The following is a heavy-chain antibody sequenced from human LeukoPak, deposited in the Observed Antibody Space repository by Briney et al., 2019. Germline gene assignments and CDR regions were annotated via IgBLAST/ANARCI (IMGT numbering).Heavy chain of an antibody. CDR2: ISSSSSYI. Sequence: PGGSLRLSCAASGFTFSSYSMNWVRQAPGKGLEWVSSISSSSSYIYYADSVEGRFTISRDNAKNSLYLQMNSLRAEDTAVYYCASSSGWYVEEYYFDYWGQGTLVTVSS. CDR3: ASSSGWYVEEYYFDY. D-gene: IGHD6-13*01. CDR1: GFTFSSYS. V-gene: IGHV3-21*01. J-gene: IGHJ4*02.